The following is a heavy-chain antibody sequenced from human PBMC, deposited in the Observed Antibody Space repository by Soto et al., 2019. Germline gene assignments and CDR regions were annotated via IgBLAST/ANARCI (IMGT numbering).Heavy chain of an antibody. CDR2: INSDGSST. Sequence: EVQLVESGGGLVQPGGSLRLSCAASGFTFSSYWMHWVRQSPGKGLVWVSRINSDGSSTSYADSVTGRFTISRDNAKHTLYLQMNSLRAEDTAVYYCAREGYSIHYFDYGGQGTLVTVSS. CDR1: GFTFSSYW. J-gene: IGHJ4*02. CDR3: AREGYSIHYFDY. D-gene: IGHD3-3*02. V-gene: IGHV3-74*01.